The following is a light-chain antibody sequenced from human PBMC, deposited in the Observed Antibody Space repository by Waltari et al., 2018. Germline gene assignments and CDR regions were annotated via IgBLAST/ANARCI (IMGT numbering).Light chain of an antibody. CDR2: EVS. CDR1: SSDVGGYNY. CDR3: SSYTSSSTPGV. V-gene: IGLV2-14*01. J-gene: IGLJ2*01. Sequence: QSALTQPASVSGSPGQSITISCTGTSSDVGGYNYVSWYHQHPGKAPKPMIYEVSNRPSGVSNRFSGCKSGNTASLTISGLQAEDEADYYCSSYTSSSTPGVFGGGTKLTVL.